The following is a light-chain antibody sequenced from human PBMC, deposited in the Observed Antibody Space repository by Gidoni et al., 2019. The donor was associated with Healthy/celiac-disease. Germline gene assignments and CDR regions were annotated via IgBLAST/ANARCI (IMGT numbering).Light chain of an antibody. CDR3: QQSYSTPVTT. V-gene: IGKV1-39*01. J-gene: IGKJ2*01. CDR2: AAS. Sequence: DIQLTQSPSSLSASVGDRVTITCRASQSIISYLNWYQQKPGKAPKLLIYAASSLQSGVPSRFSGSGSGTDFTLTISSLQPEDFATYYCQQSYSTPVTTFGQGTKLEIK. CDR1: QSIISY.